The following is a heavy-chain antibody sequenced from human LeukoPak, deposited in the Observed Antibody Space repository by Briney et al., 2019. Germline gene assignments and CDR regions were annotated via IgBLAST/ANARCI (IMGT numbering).Heavy chain of an antibody. CDR1: GFTFNYHG. CDR2: IWYDGGKK. J-gene: IGHJ4*02. CDR3: AKDGRDWYYDYVWGSYRLSPDY. V-gene: IGHV3-33*06. D-gene: IGHD3-16*02. Sequence: GRSLRLSCTASGFTFNYHGMHWVRQAPGKGLEGVAVIWYDGGKKYYADSVKGRFTISRDNSKNTLYLQMNSLRAEDTAMYYCAKDGRDWYYDYVWGSYRLSPDYWGQGTLVTVSS.